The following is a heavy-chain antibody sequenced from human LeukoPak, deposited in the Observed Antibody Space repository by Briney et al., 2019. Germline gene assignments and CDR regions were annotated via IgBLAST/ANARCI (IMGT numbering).Heavy chain of an antibody. CDR1: GFTFSSYG. D-gene: IGHD3-22*01. CDR3: ARVVNPHYYYGMDV. V-gene: IGHV3-33*01. Sequence: GRSLRLSCAASGFTFSSYGMHWVRQAPGKGLEWVAVIWYDGSNKYYADSVKGRFTISRDNSKNTLYLQMNSLRAEDTAVYYRARVVNPHYYYGMDVWGQGTTVTVSS. CDR2: IWYDGSNK. J-gene: IGHJ6*02.